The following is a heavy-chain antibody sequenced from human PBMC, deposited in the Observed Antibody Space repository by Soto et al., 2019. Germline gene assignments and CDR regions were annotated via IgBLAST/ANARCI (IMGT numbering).Heavy chain of an antibody. CDR3: ARVALALVDYDDY. V-gene: IGHV3-30-3*01. CDR2: ISYDGSNK. D-gene: IGHD4-17*01. CDR1: GFTFSSYA. Sequence: PGGSLRLSCAASGFTFSSYAMHWVRQAPGKGLEWVAVISYDGSNKYYADSVKGRFTISRDNSKNTLYLQMNSLRAEDTAVYYCARVALALVDYDDYWGQGTLVTVSS. J-gene: IGHJ4*02.